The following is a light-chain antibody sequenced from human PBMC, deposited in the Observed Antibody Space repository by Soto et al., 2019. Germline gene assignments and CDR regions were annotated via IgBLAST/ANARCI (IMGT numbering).Light chain of an antibody. J-gene: IGLJ2*01. CDR1: SGHSTYA. CDR3: QTWGTGIHV. CDR2: VNSDGSH. Sequence: QLVLTQSPSASASLGASVRLTCTLSSGHSTYAIAWHQQQPEKGPRYLMKVNSDGSHNKGDEIPDRFSGSSSGAERYLTISSLQSEDEADYYCQTWGTGIHVFGGGTKVTVL. V-gene: IGLV4-69*01.